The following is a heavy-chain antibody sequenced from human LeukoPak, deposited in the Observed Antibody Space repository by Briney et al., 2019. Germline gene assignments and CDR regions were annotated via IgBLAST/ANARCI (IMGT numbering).Heavy chain of an antibody. J-gene: IGHJ4*02. CDR2: IYSAGST. CDR1: EFTVNNNY. CDR3: AGGPRSGLIDY. D-gene: IGHD4-17*01. Sequence: GGSLRLSCAASEFTVNNNYMSWVRQAPGKGLEWVSTIYSAGSTNYADSVKGRFTISRDNSKNTMYLQMNSLRAEDTAVYYCAGGPRSGLIDYWGQGTLVTVSS. V-gene: IGHV3-53*01.